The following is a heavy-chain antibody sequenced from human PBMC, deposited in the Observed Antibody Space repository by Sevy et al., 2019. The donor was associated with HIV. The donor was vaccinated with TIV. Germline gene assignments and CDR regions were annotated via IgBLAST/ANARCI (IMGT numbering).Heavy chain of an antibody. Sequence: GGSLRLSCAASGFPFSRYSMNWVRQAPGKGLEWLSYISDSSRTIYYADSVKGRFTISRDNAKNSLYLHMHSLSDEDTAVYYCARNPDTPMARYFDSWGQGTLVTVSS. CDR1: GFPFSRYS. V-gene: IGHV3-48*02. CDR2: ISDSSRTI. D-gene: IGHD5-18*01. CDR3: ARNPDTPMARYFDS. J-gene: IGHJ4*02.